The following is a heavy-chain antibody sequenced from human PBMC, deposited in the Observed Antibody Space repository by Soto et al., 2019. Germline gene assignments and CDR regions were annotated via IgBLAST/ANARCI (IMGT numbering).Heavy chain of an antibody. CDR2: ISYDGSNK. CDR1: GFTFSSYA. J-gene: IGHJ6*02. D-gene: IGHD3-3*01. CDR3: ARDRISDFWSGYYYYYYGMDV. V-gene: IGHV3-30-3*01. Sequence: GGSLRLSCAASGFTFSSYAMHWVRQAPGKGLEWVAVISYDGSNKYYADSVKGRFTISRDNSKNTLYLQMNSLRAEDTAVYYCARDRISDFWSGYYYYYYGMDVWGQGTTVTVSS.